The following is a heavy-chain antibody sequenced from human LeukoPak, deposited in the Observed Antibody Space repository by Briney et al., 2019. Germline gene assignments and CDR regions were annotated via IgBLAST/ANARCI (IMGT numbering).Heavy chain of an antibody. CDR2: ISQSGST. V-gene: IGHV4-39*07. D-gene: IGHD3-3*01. Sequence: SETLSLTCTVSGGSISSSSYYWTWIRQSPGKGLEWIGEISQSGSTNYNPSLKSRVTISVDTSKNEFSLKLSSVTAADTAVYYCASLKMYLDFWSGPSAPAYWGQGTLVTVSS. CDR3: ASLKMYLDFWSGPSAPAY. CDR1: GGSISSSSYY. J-gene: IGHJ4*02.